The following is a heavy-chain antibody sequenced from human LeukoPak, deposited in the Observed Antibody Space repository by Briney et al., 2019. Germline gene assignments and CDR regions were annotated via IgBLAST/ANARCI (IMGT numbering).Heavy chain of an antibody. V-gene: IGHV3-30*02. CDR2: IRYDGSNK. J-gene: IGHJ4*02. CDR1: GFTFSSYG. Sequence: GGSLRLSCAASGFTFSSYGMHWVRQAPGKGLEWVAFIRYDGSNKYYADSVKGRFTISRDNSKNTLYLQMNSLRAEDTAVYYCAKDRKDVDTAMVLGYWGQGTLVTVSS. CDR3: AKDRKDVDTAMVLGY. D-gene: IGHD5-18*01.